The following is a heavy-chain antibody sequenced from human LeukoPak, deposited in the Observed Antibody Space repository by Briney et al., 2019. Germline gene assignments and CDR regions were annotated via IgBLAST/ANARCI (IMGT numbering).Heavy chain of an antibody. J-gene: IGHJ5*02. CDR1: GFIFSNYW. CDR3: ARDWSLNWFDP. V-gene: IGHV3-7*05. D-gene: IGHD1-26*01. CDR2: INQDGSEK. Sequence: GGSLRLSCAAPGFIFSNYWMSWVRQATGKGLEWVANINQDGSEKNYVDSVKGRFTISRDNAKNSVYLQMNSLRAEDTAVYYCARDWSLNWFDPWGQGTLVTVSS.